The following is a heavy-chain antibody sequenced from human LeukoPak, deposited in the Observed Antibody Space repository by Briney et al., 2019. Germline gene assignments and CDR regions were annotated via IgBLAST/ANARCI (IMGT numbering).Heavy chain of an antibody. CDR2: ISYDGSNK. V-gene: IGHV3-30*18. J-gene: IGHJ4*02. CDR3: AKNLYDSYNSANDY. D-gene: IGHD3-22*01. Sequence: GGSLRLSCAASGCTLSSYGMHWVCQAPGKGLEWVAVISYDGSNKYYADSVKGRFTISRDNSKNTLYLQMNSLRAEDTAVYYCAKNLYDSYNSANDYWGQGTLVTVSS. CDR1: GCTLSSYG.